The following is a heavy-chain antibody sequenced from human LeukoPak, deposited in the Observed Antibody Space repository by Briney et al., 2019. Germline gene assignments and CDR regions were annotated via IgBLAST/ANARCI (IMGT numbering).Heavy chain of an antibody. CDR2: INWNGGST. CDR1: GFTFDDYA. CDR3: AREVLWFGEFGYYFDY. V-gene: IGHV3-20*04. D-gene: IGHD3-10*01. Sequence: GGSLRLSCAASGFTFDDYAMSWVRQAPGKGLEWVSRINWNGGSTSYADSVKGRFTISRDNAKNSLYLQMNSLRAEDTAVYYCAREVLWFGEFGYYFDYWGQGTLVTVSS. J-gene: IGHJ4*02.